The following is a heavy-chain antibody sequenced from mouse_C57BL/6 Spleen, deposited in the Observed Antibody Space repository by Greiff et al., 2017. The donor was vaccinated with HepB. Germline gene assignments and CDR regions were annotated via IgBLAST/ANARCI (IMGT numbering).Heavy chain of an antibody. Sequence: QVQLKQPGAELVKPGASVKMSCKASGYTFTSYWITWVKQRPGQGLEWIGDIYPGSGSTNYNEKFKSKATLTVDTSSSTAYMQLSSLTSEDSAVYYCERSVYYGNYDGVGWYFDVWGTGTTVTVSS. CDR1: GYTFTSYW. J-gene: IGHJ1*03. CDR2: IYPGSGST. CDR3: ERSVYYGNYDGVGWYFDV. V-gene: IGHV1-55*01. D-gene: IGHD2-1*01.